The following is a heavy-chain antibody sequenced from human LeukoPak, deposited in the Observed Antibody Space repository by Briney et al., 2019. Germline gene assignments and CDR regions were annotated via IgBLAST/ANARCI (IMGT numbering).Heavy chain of an antibody. CDR2: IYYSGST. CDR1: GGSISSYY. V-gene: IGHV4-59*01. D-gene: IGHD6-19*01. Sequence: SETLSLTCTVSGGSISSYYCSWIRQPPGKGLEWIGYIYYSGSTNYNPSLKSRVTISVDTSKNQFSLKLSSVTAADTAVYYCARSNGWYFDYWGQGTLVTVSS. J-gene: IGHJ4*02. CDR3: ARSNGWYFDY.